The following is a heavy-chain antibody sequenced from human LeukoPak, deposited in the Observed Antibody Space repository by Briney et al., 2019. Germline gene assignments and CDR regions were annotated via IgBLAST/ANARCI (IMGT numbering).Heavy chain of an antibody. Sequence: GGSLRLSCAASGFTFSSYAMHWVRQAPGKGLEWVAVISYDGSNKYYADSVEGRFTISRDNSKNTLYLQMNSLRAEDTAVYYCARSRVRGAAAGTFDYWGQGTLVTVSS. CDR2: ISYDGSNK. CDR3: ARSRVRGAAAGTFDY. D-gene: IGHD6-13*01. CDR1: GFTFSSYA. V-gene: IGHV3-30*01. J-gene: IGHJ4*02.